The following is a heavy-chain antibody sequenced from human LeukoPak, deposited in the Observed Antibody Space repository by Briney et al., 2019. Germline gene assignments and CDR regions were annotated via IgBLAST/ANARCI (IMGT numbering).Heavy chain of an antibody. CDR3: AREARMVHSSSPLIDY. V-gene: IGHV3-53*04. CDR1: GFTVSSNY. CDR2: FYSGVST. D-gene: IGHD6-6*01. Sequence: GGSLRLSCAASGFTVSSNYMSCVPQAPGKGLECVSVFYSGVSTYYAYSVKGRFTISRHNSKNTLYLQVNSLRAEDTAVYYCAREARMVHSSSPLIDYGGQGTLVT. J-gene: IGHJ4*02.